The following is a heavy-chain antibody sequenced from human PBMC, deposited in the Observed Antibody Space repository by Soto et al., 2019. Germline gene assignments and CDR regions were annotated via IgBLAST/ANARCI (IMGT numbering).Heavy chain of an antibody. CDR3: ARRCSGGSCYPINDAFDI. CDR1: GFTFSSYD. CDR2: IGTAGDT. V-gene: IGHV3-13*01. Sequence: EVQLVESGGGLVQPGGSLRLSCAASGFTFSSYDMHWVRQATGKGLEWVSAIGTAGDTYYPGSVKGRFTISRENAKNSLYLQMNSLRAGDTAVYYCARRCSGGSCYPINDAFDIWGHGTIVTVSS. D-gene: IGHD2-15*01. J-gene: IGHJ3*02.